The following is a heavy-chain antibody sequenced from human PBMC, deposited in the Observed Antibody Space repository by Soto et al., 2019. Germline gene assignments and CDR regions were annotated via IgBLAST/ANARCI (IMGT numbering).Heavy chain of an antibody. CDR3: SGGVGDAV. Sequence: EEQLVESGGGLVQPGGSLRLSCAVSGFTFRRDWMNWVRQAPGKGLEWVAHTNQDGSEKYYVDPVKGRFTIFRDNAKNSLYLQMNSLRAEDTAVYYCSGGVGDAVWGQGTLVTVSS. D-gene: IGHD1-26*01. J-gene: IGHJ4*02. CDR2: TNQDGSEK. V-gene: IGHV3-7*04. CDR1: GFTFRRDW.